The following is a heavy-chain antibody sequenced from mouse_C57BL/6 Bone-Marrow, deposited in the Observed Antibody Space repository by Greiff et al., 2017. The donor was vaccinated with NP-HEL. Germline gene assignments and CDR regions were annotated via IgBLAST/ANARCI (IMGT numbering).Heavy chain of an antibody. J-gene: IGHJ1*03. V-gene: IGHV5-12*01. CDR1: GFTFSDYY. CDR3: ARQFYYGSSLYWYFDV. CDR2: ISNGGGST. Sequence: EVHLVESGGGLVQPGGSLKLSCAASGFTFSDYYMYWVRQTPEKRLEWVAYISNGGGSTYYPDTVKGRFTISRDNAKNTLYLQMSRLKSEDTAMYYCARQFYYGSSLYWYFDVWGTGTTVTVSS. D-gene: IGHD1-1*01.